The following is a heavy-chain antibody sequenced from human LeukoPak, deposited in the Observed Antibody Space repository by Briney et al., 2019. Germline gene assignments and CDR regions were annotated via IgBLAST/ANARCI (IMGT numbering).Heavy chain of an antibody. J-gene: IGHJ4*02. CDR1: GGTFSSYA. CDR2: IIPILGIA. V-gene: IGHV1-69*04. CDR3: ARRSGSYYRDEYYFDY. Sequence: SVKVSCKASGGTFSSYAISWVRQAPGQGLEWMGRIIPILGIANYAQKFQGRVTITADKSTSTAYMELSSLRSEDTAVYYCARRSGSYYRDEYYFDYWGQGTLVTVSS. D-gene: IGHD3-10*01.